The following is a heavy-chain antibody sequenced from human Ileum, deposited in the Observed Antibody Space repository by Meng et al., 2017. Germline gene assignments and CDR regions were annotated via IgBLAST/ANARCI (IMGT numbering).Heavy chain of an antibody. D-gene: IGHD1-26*01. CDR3: ARRIRGGSYLG. Sequence: QLQLMQWGAGMLKPSDTLSLTCNVYGDSFTDYYWNWIRQPPGKGLEWIGEIHYSGSTNYTPSLESRVTISEDTSQKQFSLRLSSVTAADTAVYYCARRIRGGSYLGWGQGTLVTVSS. CDR1: GDSFTDYY. V-gene: IGHV4-34*01. CDR2: IHYSGST. J-gene: IGHJ4*02.